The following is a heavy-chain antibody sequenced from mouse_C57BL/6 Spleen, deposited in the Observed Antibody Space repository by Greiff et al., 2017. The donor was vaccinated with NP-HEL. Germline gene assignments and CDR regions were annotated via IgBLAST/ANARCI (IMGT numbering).Heavy chain of an antibody. V-gene: IGHV1-69*01. CDR1: GYTFTSYW. CDR2: IDPSDSYT. J-gene: IGHJ2*01. D-gene: IGHD1-1*01. Sequence: VQLQQPGAELVMPGASVKLSCKASGYTFTSYWMHWVKQRPGPGLEWIGEIDPSDSYTNYNQKFKGKSTLTVDKSSSTAYMQLSSLTSEDSAVYYCATHYGSSLYYFDYWGQGTTLTVSS. CDR3: ATHYGSSLYYFDY.